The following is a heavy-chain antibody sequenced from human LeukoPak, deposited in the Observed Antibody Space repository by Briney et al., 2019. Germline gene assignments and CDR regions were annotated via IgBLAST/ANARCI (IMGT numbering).Heavy chain of an antibody. CDR2: IYYSGST. J-gene: IGHJ3*02. V-gene: IGHV4-59*11. Sequence: PETLSLTCTVSGGSISSHYWSWIRQPPGKGLEWIGYIYYSGSTNYNPSLKSRVTISVDTSKNQFSLKLSSVTAADTAVYYCARGTYYYDSSGYYLSAFDIWGQGTMVTVSS. D-gene: IGHD3-22*01. CDR1: GGSISSHY. CDR3: ARGTYYYDSSGYYLSAFDI.